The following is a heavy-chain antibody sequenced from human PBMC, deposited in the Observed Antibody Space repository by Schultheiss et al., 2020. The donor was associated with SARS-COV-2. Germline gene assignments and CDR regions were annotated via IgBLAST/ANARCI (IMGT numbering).Heavy chain of an antibody. D-gene: IGHD6-13*01. CDR3: ARDREAGTVDY. J-gene: IGHJ4*02. CDR1: GFTFDDYG. CDR2: INWNGGST. Sequence: GVLKISCAASGFTFDDYGMSWVRQAPGKGLEWVSGINWNGGSTGYADSVKGRFTISRDNAKNSLYLQMNSLRAEDTALYYCARDREAGTVDYWGQGTLVTVSS. V-gene: IGHV3-20*04.